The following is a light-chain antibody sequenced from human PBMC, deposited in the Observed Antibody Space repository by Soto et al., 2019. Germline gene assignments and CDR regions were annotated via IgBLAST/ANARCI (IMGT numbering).Light chain of an antibody. CDR1: QSVSTSS. CDR2: GAS. V-gene: IGKV3D-7*01. Sequence: EIVLTQSPGTLSLSPGERATLSCRASQSVSTSSLAWYQQKGGQAPRLLIYGASTRATSIPARFSGSGSGTDFTLTISSLLPEDFAVYYCQQDCNLPPTFGQGTKVDIK. CDR3: QQDCNLPPT. J-gene: IGKJ1*01.